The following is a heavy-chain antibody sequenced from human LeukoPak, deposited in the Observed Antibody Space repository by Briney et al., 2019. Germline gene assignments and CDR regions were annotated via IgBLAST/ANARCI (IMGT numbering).Heavy chain of an antibody. CDR3: ARGAPYSGSYYVDY. D-gene: IGHD1-26*01. Sequence: SVKASCTASGGTFSSYAISWVRQAPGQGLEWMGGIIPIFGTANYAQKFQGRVTVTADESTSTAYMELSSLRSEDTAVYYCARGAPYSGSYYVDYWGQGTLVTVSS. V-gene: IGHV1-69*13. CDR1: GGTFSSYA. J-gene: IGHJ4*02. CDR2: IIPIFGTA.